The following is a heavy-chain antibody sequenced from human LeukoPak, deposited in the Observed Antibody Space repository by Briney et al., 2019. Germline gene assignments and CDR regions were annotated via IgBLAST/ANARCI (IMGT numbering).Heavy chain of an antibody. CDR1: GGSISSYY. V-gene: IGHV4-59*01. CDR3: ARGLGIEWELNWGGYFDY. D-gene: IGHD1-26*01. CDR2: IYYSGST. J-gene: IGHJ4*02. Sequence: TSETLSLTCTVSGGSISSYYWSWIRQPPGKGLEWIGYIYYSGSTNYNPSLKSRVTISVDTSKNQFSLKLSSVTAADPAVYYCARGLGIEWELNWGGYFDYWGQGTLPTVSS.